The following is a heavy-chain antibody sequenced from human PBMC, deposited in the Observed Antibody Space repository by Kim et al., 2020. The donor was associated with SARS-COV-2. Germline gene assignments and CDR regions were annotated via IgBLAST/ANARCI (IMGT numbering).Heavy chain of an antibody. Sequence: SVKVSCKASGFTFTSSAVQWVRQARGQRLEWIGWIVVGSGNTNYAQKFQERVTITRDMSTSTAYMELSSLRSEDTAVYYCASYSMVRGGTYYYYGMDVWGQGTTVTVSS. CDR1: GFTFTSSA. CDR3: ASYSMVRGGTYYYYGMDV. J-gene: IGHJ6*02. V-gene: IGHV1-58*01. CDR2: IVVGSGNT. D-gene: IGHD3-10*01.